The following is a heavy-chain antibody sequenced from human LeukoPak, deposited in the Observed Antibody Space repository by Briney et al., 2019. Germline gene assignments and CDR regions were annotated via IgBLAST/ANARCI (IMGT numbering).Heavy chain of an antibody. J-gene: IGHJ4*02. D-gene: IGHD2-21*02. CDR3: ARGHIVVVTAIPVAYFDY. V-gene: IGHV4-39*07. Sequence: SETLSLTCTVSGGSISSSSYYWGWIRQPPGKGLEWIGSIYYSGSTYYNPSLKSRVTISVDTSKNQFSLKLSSVTAADTAVYYCARGHIVVVTAIPVAYFDYWGQGALVTVSS. CDR2: IYYSGST. CDR1: GGSISSSSYY.